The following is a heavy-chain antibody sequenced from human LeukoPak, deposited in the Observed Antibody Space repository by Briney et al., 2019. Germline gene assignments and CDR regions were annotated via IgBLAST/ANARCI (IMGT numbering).Heavy chain of an antibody. CDR1: GYTFTSYY. D-gene: IGHD1-1*01. Sequence: ASVKVSCKASGYTFTSYYIDWVRQAPGQGLEWMGVINPSGGSTRYAQKFQGRVTMTGDPSTRTVYMELSSLTSDDTAVYYCARGTTDDYWGQGTPVTVSS. V-gene: IGHV1-46*01. CDR3: ARGTTDDY. CDR2: INPSGGST. J-gene: IGHJ4*02.